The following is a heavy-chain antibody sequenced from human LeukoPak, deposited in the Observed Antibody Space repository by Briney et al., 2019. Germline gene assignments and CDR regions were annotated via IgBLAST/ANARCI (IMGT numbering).Heavy chain of an antibody. J-gene: IGHJ4*02. CDR3: ARDRDSGSSSNRYFFDF. V-gene: IGHV4-4*07. CDR1: GDSISSYY. CDR2: IFTSGST. Sequence: PSETLSLTCTVSGDSISSYYWSWVRQPAGKGLEWIGRIFTSGSTNYNPSLKSRVTMSVDTSKNQFSLKLTSVTAAYTAVYYCARDRDSGSSSNRYFFDFWGQGTLVTVSS. D-gene: IGHD1-26*01.